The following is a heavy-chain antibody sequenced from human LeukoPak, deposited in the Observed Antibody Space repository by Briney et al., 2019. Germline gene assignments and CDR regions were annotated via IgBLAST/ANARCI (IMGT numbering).Heavy chain of an antibody. V-gene: IGHV3-23*01. J-gene: IGHJ6*03. CDR2: ISGGGGTP. CDR1: GFTFSSYA. CDR3: ANLRSGYSSSWSYYYYYYMDV. D-gene: IGHD6-13*01. Sequence: PGGSLRLSCAASGFTFSSYAMSWVRQAPGKGLEWVSAISGGGGTPYYADSVTGRFTISRDNSKNTLYLQMNSLRAEDTAVYYCANLRSGYSSSWSYYYYYYMDVGGKGTTVTVSS.